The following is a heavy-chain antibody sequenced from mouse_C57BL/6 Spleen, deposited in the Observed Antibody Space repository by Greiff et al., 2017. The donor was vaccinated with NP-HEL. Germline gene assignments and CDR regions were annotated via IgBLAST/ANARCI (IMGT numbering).Heavy chain of an antibody. V-gene: IGHV5-12*01. J-gene: IGHJ4*01. CDR3: ASSAYYHAMDY. D-gene: IGHD2-10*01. Sequence: EVKVVESGGGLVQPGGSLKLSCAASGFTFSDYYMYWVRQTPEKRLEWVAYISNGGGSTYYPDTVKGRFTISRDNAKNTLYLQMSRLKSEDTAMYYWASSAYYHAMDYWGQGTSVTVSS. CDR1: GFTFSDYY. CDR2: ISNGGGST.